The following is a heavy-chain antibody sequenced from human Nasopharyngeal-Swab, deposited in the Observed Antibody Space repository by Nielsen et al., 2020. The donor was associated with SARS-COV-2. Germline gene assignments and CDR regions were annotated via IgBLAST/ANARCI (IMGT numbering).Heavy chain of an antibody. V-gene: IGHV1-24*01. CDR2: FDPEDGET. CDR3: ATGDPTVTTSNWFDP. Sequence: ASVKVSCKVSGYTLTELSMHWVRQAPGKGLEWMGGFDPEDGETIYAQKFQGRVTMTEDTSTDTAYKELSSLRSEDTAVYYCATGDPTVTTSNWFDPWGQGTLVTVSS. D-gene: IGHD4-17*01. CDR1: GYTLTELS. J-gene: IGHJ5*02.